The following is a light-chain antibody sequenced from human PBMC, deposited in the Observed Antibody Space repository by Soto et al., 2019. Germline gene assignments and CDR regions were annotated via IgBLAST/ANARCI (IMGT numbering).Light chain of an antibody. CDR2: GAS. CDR3: QQYDNWPWT. Sequence: IVMTQSPATLSVSPWGRATLSCRASQTISGTLAGSQQKPGQAPRLRSQGASTRAPGFPARVSGSGSGTDFTLTISSLQSEDVAVYYCQQYDNWPWTFGQGTKVDIK. V-gene: IGKV3-15*01. J-gene: IGKJ1*01. CDR1: QTISGT.